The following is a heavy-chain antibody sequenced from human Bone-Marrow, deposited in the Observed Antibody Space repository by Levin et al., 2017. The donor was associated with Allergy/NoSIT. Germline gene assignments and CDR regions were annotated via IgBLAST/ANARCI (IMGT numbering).Heavy chain of an antibody. D-gene: IGHD3-9*01. CDR3: AREYYGLLTGYYLDE. V-gene: IGHV3-48*03. Sequence: GGSLRLSCAASGFSFNTFEMNWVRQAPGKGLEWVSYISSSGSTTHYGDSVKGRFTISRDNAKNSLFLNMNSLRAEEPAIYYCAREYYGLLTGYYLDEWGQGTLVTVSS. CDR1: GFSFNTFE. CDR2: ISSSGSTT. J-gene: IGHJ4*02.